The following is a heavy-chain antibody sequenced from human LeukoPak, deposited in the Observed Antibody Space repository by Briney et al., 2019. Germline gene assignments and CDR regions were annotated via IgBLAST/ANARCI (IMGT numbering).Heavy chain of an antibody. CDR1: GDSVSSNSAA. CDR3: ARDSAPKTNWDYYDSSGYSLYYFDH. Sequence: SQTLSLTCAISGDSVSSNSAAWNWIRQSPSRGLVWLGRAYCRSKWYNDCAVSVKSLLTINPGTSKNHFPLKLNSVTPHDTAVYHCARDSAPKTNWDYYDSSGYSLYYFDHWGQGTLVTVPS. V-gene: IGHV6-1*01. J-gene: IGHJ4*02. D-gene: IGHD3-22*01. CDR2: AYCRSKWYN.